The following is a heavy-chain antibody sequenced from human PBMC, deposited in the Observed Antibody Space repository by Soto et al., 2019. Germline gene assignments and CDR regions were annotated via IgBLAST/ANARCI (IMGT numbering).Heavy chain of an antibody. V-gene: IGHV3-30*18. CDR2: ISYDGSNK. Sequence: GGSLRLSCAASGFTFSSYGMHWVRQAPGKGLEWVAVISYDGSNKYYADSVKGRFTISRDNSKNTLYLQMNSLRAEDTAVYYCAKDSRYYYDKPMGYYYYGMDVWGQGTTVTVSS. CDR3: AKDSRYYYDKPMGYYYYGMDV. J-gene: IGHJ6*02. CDR1: GFTFSSYG. D-gene: IGHD3-22*01.